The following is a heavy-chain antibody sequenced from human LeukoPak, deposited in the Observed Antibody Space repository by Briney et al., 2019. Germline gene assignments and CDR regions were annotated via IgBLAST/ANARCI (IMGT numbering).Heavy chain of an antibody. CDR2: ISGSGGST. J-gene: IGHJ5*02. V-gene: IGHV3-23*01. Sequence: PGGSLRLSCAASGFTFSSYGMSWVRQAPGKGLEWVSAISGSGGSTYYADSVKGRFTISRDNSKNTLYLQINGLRAEDTAVYNCAKDSSVTTVSWFDPWGQGTLVTVSS. D-gene: IGHD4-17*01. CDR3: AKDSSVTTVSWFDP. CDR1: GFTFSSYG.